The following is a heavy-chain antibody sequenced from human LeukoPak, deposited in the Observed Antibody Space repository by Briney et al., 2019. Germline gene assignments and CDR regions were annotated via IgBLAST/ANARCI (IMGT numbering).Heavy chain of an antibody. D-gene: IGHD6-13*01. J-gene: IGHJ4*02. CDR3: AKSEGGSWYGELDY. Sequence: GGSLRLSCAASGFTFSSHDMHWVRQGTGKGLEWVAVISYDGSNKYYADSVKGRFTISRDNAKNSVYLQMNSLRVEDTAVYYCAKSEGGSWYGELDYWGQGILVTVSS. V-gene: IGHV3-30*18. CDR2: ISYDGSNK. CDR1: GFTFSSHD.